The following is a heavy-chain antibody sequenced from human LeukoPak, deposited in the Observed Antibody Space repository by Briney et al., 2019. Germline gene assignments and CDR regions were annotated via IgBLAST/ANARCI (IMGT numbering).Heavy chain of an antibody. D-gene: IGHD3-10*01. CDR2: LTSRSSGSTK. CDR3: ARIPAWLGAFGYFDL. CDR1: GFIFSDYY. Sequence: GGSLRLTYAATGFIFSDYYMSWIRQAPGKGLEWISYLTSRSSGSTKYYADSVKGRFSISRDNAKNSLYLQMNSLRVEDTAVYYCARIPAWLGAFGYFDLWGRGTLLTVSS. J-gene: IGHJ2*01. V-gene: IGHV3-11*01.